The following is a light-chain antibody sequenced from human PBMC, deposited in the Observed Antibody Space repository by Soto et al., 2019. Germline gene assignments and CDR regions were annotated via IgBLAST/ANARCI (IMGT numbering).Light chain of an antibody. Sequence: QSVLTQPASVSGSPGQSIAISCTGVRTDVDGYDYVSWYQQHPGQAPQLIIYDVYNRPSGVSHRFSGSKSGNTAALTISGLQAEDEADYYCSSYVGTNSYVFGTGTKVTVL. CDR2: DVY. CDR1: RTDVDGYDY. V-gene: IGLV2-14*03. J-gene: IGLJ1*01. CDR3: SSYVGTNSYV.